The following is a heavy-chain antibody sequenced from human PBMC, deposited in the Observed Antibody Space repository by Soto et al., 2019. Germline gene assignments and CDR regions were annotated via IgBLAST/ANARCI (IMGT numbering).Heavy chain of an antibody. CDR1: GLTFRSYW. J-gene: IGHJ4*02. V-gene: IGHV3-74*03. CDR3: VRDMQLGRLDS. Sequence: EVQLVESGGGLVQPGESLRLSCAASGLTFRSYWMHWVRQAPGKGLVWVSRINTDGSVAMYVDSVKGRFTISRANAKNTRYLHMSSLRAADTAVDYCVRDMQLGRLDSWGQGTLVTVSS. D-gene: IGHD3-16*01. CDR2: INTDGSVA.